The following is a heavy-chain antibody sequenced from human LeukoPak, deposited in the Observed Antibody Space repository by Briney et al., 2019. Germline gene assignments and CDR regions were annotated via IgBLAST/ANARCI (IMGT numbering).Heavy chain of an antibody. CDR2: IIPIFGTA. V-gene: IGHV1-69*05. D-gene: IGHD3-22*01. Sequence: ASVKVSCKASGGTFSSYAISWVRQAPGQGLEWMGGIIPIFGTANYAQKFQGRVTITTDESTSTAYMELSSLRSEDTAVYYCALSYYYDSSGYYPPFDYRGQGTLVTVSS. J-gene: IGHJ4*02. CDR3: ALSYYYDSSGYYPPFDY. CDR1: GGTFSSYA.